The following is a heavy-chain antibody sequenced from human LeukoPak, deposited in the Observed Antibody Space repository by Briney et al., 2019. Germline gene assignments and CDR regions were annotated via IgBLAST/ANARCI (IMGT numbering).Heavy chain of an antibody. J-gene: IGHJ6*03. CDR2: IYYSGNT. CDR1: GGSISSYY. D-gene: IGHD6-13*01. Sequence: SETLSLTCTVSGGSISSYYWSWIRQPPGKGLEWIGYIYYSGNTNYKPSLKSRVTISVDTSKNQFSLKLSSVTAADTAIYYCARNGDSSSWHDYYYYYMDVWGKGTTVTVSS. CDR3: ARNGDSSSWHDYYYYYMDV. V-gene: IGHV4-59*08.